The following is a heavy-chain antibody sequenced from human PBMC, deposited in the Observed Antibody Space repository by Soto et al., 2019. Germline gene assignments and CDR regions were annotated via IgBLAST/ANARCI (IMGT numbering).Heavy chain of an antibody. V-gene: IGHV3-13*01. D-gene: IGHD2-2*01. CDR2: IGTTGDT. Sequence: PGGSLRLSCAASGFTFRSYDMHWVRQPTGKGLEWVSTIGTTGDTFNPGSVKGRFTISRENAKNSLYLQMNSLRAGDTAVYYCARSRPAAANYYYFALDVWGQGTTVTVSS. CDR3: ARSRPAAANYYYFALDV. J-gene: IGHJ6*02. CDR1: GFTFRSYD.